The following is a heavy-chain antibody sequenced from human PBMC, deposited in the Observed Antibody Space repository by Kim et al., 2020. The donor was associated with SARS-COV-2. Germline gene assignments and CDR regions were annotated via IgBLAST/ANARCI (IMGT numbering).Heavy chain of an antibody. V-gene: IGHV3-21*01. CDR3: ARAAATEGRYFDWLFAAFDI. Sequence: GGSLRLSCAASGFTFSSYSMNWVRQAPGKGLEWVSSISSSSSYIYYADSVKGRFTISRDNAKNSLYLQMNSLRAEDTAVYYCARAAATEGRYFDWLFAAFDIWGQGTMVTVSS. CDR1: GFTFSSYS. D-gene: IGHD3-9*01. CDR2: ISSSSSYI. J-gene: IGHJ3*02.